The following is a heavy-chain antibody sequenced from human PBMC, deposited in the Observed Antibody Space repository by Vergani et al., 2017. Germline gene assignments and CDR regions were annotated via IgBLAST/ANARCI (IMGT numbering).Heavy chain of an antibody. CDR1: GFTVSSNY. Sequence: EVQLLESGGGLVQPGGSLRLSCAASGFTVSSNYMSWVRQAPGKGLEWVSSISSSSSYIYYADSVKGRFTISRDNAKNSLYLQMNSLRAEDTAVYYCARTQLERNFDYWGQGTLVTVSS. CDR2: ISSSSSYI. V-gene: IGHV3-21*01. CDR3: ARTQLERNFDY. J-gene: IGHJ4*02. D-gene: IGHD1-1*01.